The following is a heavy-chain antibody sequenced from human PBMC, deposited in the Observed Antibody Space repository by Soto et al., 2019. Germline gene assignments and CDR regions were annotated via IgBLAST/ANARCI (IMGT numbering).Heavy chain of an antibody. CDR1: GGSISSSSYY. Sequence: PSETLSLTCTVSGGSISSSSYYRGWIRQPPGKGLEWIGSIYYSGSTYYNPSLKSRVTISVDTSKNQFSLKLSSVTAADTAVYYCARPQVGGGYKSQAFDIWGQGTMVTVSS. J-gene: IGHJ3*02. D-gene: IGHD5-12*01. CDR2: IYYSGST. V-gene: IGHV4-39*01. CDR3: ARPQVGGGYKSQAFDI.